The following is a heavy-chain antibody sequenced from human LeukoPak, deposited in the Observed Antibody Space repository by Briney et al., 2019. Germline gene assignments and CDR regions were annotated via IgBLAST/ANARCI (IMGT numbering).Heavy chain of an antibody. CDR2: INPGGST. J-gene: IGHJ4*02. D-gene: IGHD2-15*01. CDR3: ARGFRDIVVVVAATFTGFDY. Sequence: SETLSLTCAVYGGSFSGYYWSWIRQPPGKGLEWIGEINPGGSTNYNPSLKSRVTISVDTSKNQFSLKLSSVTAADTAVYYCARGFRDIVVVVAATFTGFDYWGQGTLVAVSS. V-gene: IGHV4-34*01. CDR1: GGSFSGYY.